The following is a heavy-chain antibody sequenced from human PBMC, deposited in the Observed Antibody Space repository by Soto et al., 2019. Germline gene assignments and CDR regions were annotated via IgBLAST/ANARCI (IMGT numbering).Heavy chain of an antibody. CDR2: IKSKTDGGTT. J-gene: IGHJ4*02. CDR3: TTTLIAARHDYVSDY. Sequence: PGGSLRLSCAASGFTFSQAGMSWVRQAPGKGLEWVGRIKSKTDGGTTDYAAPVKGRFTISRDDSKNTLYLQMNSLKTEDTAVYYCTTTLIAARHDYVSDYWGQGTLVTVSS. V-gene: IGHV3-15*01. CDR1: GFTFSQAG. D-gene: IGHD6-6*01.